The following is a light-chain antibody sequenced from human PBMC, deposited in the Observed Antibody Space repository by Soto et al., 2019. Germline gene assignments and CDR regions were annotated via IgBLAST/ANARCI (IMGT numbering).Light chain of an antibody. CDR2: DAS. Sequence: IQMTQSPSTLSASVGDRFTITFRASQSINRWLAWYQQKPGEAPKLLIYDASTLQTGVPSRFSGSGSGTDFTLTISYLQSEDFGTYYCQQFYNYPRTFGQGTKVDIK. CDR1: QSINRW. CDR3: QQFYNYPRT. V-gene: IGKV1-5*01. J-gene: IGKJ1*01.